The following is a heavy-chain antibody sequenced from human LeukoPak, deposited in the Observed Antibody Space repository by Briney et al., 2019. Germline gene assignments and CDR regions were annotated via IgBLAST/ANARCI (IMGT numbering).Heavy chain of an antibody. Sequence: SETLSLTCTVSGGSISSYYWSWIRQPPGKGLGWIGYIYYSGSTNYNPSLKSRVTISVDTSKNQFSLKLSSVTAADTAVYYCARVEVGYSYGHDYWGQGTLVTVSS. D-gene: IGHD5-18*01. V-gene: IGHV4-59*01. CDR2: IYYSGST. J-gene: IGHJ4*02. CDR1: GGSISSYY. CDR3: ARVEVGYSYGHDY.